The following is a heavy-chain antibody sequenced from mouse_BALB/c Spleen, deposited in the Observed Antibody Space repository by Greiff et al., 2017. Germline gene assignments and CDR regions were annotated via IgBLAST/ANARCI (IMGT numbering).Heavy chain of an antibody. J-gene: IGHJ1*01. D-gene: IGHD2-4*01. CDR3: ARSTMMKGWYFDV. V-gene: IGHV1S34*01. CDR2: ISCYNGAT. CDR1: GYSFTGYY. Sequence: LVKTGASVKISCKASGYSFTGYYMHWVKQRHGKSLEWIGYISCYNGATSYNQKFKGKATFTVDTSSSTAYMQFNSLTSEDSAVYYCARSTMMKGWYFDVWGAGTTVTVSS.